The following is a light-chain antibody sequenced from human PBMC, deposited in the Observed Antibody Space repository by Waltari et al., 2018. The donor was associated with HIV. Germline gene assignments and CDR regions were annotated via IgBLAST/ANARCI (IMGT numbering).Light chain of an antibody. CDR3: AAWDDRLSSWV. Sequence: QSVLTQPPSTSGTPGQSVTISCSGSSSNIEDNYVFWYQKLPGAAPKLLLFRNNRRTSDVPDRFSGSKSGTSASLAISGLQSEDEAEYFCAAWDDRLSSWVFGGGTRLTVL. V-gene: IGLV1-47*01. J-gene: IGLJ3*02. CDR1: SSNIEDNY. CDR2: RNN.